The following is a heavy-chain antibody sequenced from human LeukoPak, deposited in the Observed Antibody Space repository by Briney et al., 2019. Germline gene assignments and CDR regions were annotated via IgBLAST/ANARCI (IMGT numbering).Heavy chain of an antibody. D-gene: IGHD5-12*01. CDR2: MNPNSGKT. V-gene: IGHV1-8*01. Sequence: ASVTVSCMASGYTFTSYDINWVRQATRQGRGWMGWMNPNSGKTGYARKFQGRVTMTRITSISTAYLELSSLRSEDPAVYYCARGPILYSGYDGGSWFDPWGQGTLVTVSS. CDR1: GYTFTSYD. CDR3: ARGPILYSGYDGGSWFDP. J-gene: IGHJ5*02.